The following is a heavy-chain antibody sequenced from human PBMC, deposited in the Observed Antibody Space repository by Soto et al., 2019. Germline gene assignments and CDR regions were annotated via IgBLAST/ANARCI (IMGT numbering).Heavy chain of an antibody. CDR1: GYTFTSYG. CDR2: ISAYNGNT. Sequence: GASVKVSCKASGYTFTSYGISWVRQAPGQGLEWMGWISAYNGNTNYAQKLQGRVTMTTDTSTSTAYMELRSLRSDDTAVYYCARDRVFGVVNYYYYYMDVWGKGTTVTVSS. V-gene: IGHV1-18*01. J-gene: IGHJ6*03. D-gene: IGHD3-3*01. CDR3: ARDRVFGVVNYYYYYMDV.